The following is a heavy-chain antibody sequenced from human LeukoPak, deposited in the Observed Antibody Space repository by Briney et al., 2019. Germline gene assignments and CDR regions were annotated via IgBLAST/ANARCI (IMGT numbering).Heavy chain of an antibody. CDR3: AKDVSYYDYVWGSYHYPDY. CDR2: ISGSGGST. V-gene: IGHV3-23*01. CDR1: GFTFSSYA. J-gene: IGHJ4*02. D-gene: IGHD3-16*02. Sequence: GGSLRLPCAASGFTFSSYAMSWVRQAPGKGLEWVSAISGSGGSTYYADSVKGRFTISRDNSKNTLYLQMNSLRAEDTAVYYCAKDVSYYDYVWGSYHYPDYWGQGTLVTVSS.